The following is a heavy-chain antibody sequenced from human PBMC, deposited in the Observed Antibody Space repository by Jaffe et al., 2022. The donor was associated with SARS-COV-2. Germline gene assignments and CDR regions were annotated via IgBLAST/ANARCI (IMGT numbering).Heavy chain of an antibody. CDR2: ISSDGGSA. J-gene: IGHJ4*02. V-gene: IGHV3-64*07. CDR3: ARDGGYSSAYPLDY. D-gene: IGHD5-18*01. Sequence: EVQLVESGGGLVQPGGSLRLSCTASGFTFSSYAMDWVRQAPGKGLEYVSAISSDGGSAYYADSVKGRFTISRDNSKNTLYLQLGSLRAEDMAVYYCARDGGYSSAYPLDYWGQGALVTVSS. CDR1: GFTFSSYA.